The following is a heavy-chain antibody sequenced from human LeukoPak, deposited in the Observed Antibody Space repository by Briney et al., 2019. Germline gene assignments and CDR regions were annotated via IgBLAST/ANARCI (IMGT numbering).Heavy chain of an antibody. CDR1: GYSFTSYW. V-gene: IGHV5-51*01. Sequence: GESLKISGKGSGYSFTSYWIGWVRQMPGKGLEWMGIIYPGDSDTRYSPSFQGQVTISADKSLSTACLQWSSLKASDTAMYYCARRPAAGTVPLDYWGQGNLVTVSS. D-gene: IGHD6-13*01. J-gene: IGHJ4*02. CDR3: ARRPAAGTVPLDY. CDR2: IYPGDSDT.